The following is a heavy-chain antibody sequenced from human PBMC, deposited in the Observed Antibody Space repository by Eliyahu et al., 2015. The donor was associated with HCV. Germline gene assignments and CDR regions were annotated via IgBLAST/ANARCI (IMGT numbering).Heavy chain of an antibody. D-gene: IGHD2-2*01. CDR2: MSAYNGNT. J-gene: IGHJ5*02. CDR1: GYTFTSYG. CDR3: AREVGGYCSSTSCSRYNWFDP. V-gene: IGHV1-18*01. Sequence: QVQLVQSGAEVKKPGASVKVSCKASGYTFTSYGIXWVRQAPGQGLEWMGWMSAYNGNTNYAQKLQGRVTMTTDTSTSTAYMELRSLRSDDTAVYYCAREVGGYCSSTSCSRYNWFDPWGQGTLVTVSS.